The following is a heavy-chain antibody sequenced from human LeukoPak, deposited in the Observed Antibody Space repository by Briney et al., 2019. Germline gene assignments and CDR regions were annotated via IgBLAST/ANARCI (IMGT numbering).Heavy chain of an antibody. D-gene: IGHD2-2*01. Sequence: SETLSLTCTVSGGSISSGDYYWRWIRQPPGKGLEWIGYIYYSGSTYYNPSLKSRVTISVDTSKNQFSLKLSSVTAADTAVYYCARGSAVGSGDDYWGQGTLVTVSS. V-gene: IGHV4-30-4*08. J-gene: IGHJ4*02. CDR3: ARGSAVGSGDDY. CDR1: GGSISSGDYY. CDR2: IYYSGST.